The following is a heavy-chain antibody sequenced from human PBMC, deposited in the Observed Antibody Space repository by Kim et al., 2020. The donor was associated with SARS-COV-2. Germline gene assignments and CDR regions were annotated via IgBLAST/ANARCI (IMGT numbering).Heavy chain of an antibody. V-gene: IGHV3-48*03. D-gene: IGHD3-10*01. J-gene: IGHJ4*02. CDR1: GFTFSSYE. CDR3: ARGPYYYGSGSYYNEFDY. CDR2: ISSSGSTI. Sequence: GGSLRLSCAASGFTFSSYEMNWVRQAPGKGLEWVSYISSSGSTIYYADSVKGRFTISRDNAKNSLYLQMNSLRAEDTAVYYCARGPYYYGSGSYYNEFDYWGQGTLVTVSS.